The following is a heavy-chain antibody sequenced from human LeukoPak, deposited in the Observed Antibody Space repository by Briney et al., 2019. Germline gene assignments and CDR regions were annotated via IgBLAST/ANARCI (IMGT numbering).Heavy chain of an antibody. CDR1: GGSISSSSYY. CDR2: IYYSGST. Sequence: PSETLSLTCTVSGGSISSSSYYWGWIRQPPGKGLEWIGSIYYSGSTYYNPSLKSRVTISVDTSKNQFSLKLSSVTAADTAVYYCARHSFYGDRDYWGQGTLVTVSS. V-gene: IGHV4-39*01. J-gene: IGHJ4*02. CDR3: ARHSFYGDRDY. D-gene: IGHD4-17*01.